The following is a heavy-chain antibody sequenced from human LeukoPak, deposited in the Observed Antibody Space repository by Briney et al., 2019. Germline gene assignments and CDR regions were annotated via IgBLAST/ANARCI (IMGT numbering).Heavy chain of an antibody. CDR3: AKDGYYYGSGSYSGYMDV. J-gene: IGHJ6*03. CDR1: GFTFSSYG. D-gene: IGHD3-10*01. Sequence: PGGSLRLSCAASGFTFSSYGMHWVRQAPGKGLEWVAFIRYDGSNKYYADSEKGRFTISRDNSKNTLYLQMNSLRAEDTAVYYCAKDGYYYGSGSYSGYMDVWGKGTTVTISS. CDR2: IRYDGSNK. V-gene: IGHV3-30*02.